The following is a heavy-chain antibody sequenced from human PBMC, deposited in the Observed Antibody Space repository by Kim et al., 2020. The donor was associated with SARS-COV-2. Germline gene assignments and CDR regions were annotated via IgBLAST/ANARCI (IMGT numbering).Heavy chain of an antibody. J-gene: IGHJ4*02. Sequence: GGSLRLSCAASGFIFKNYEMNWIRQAPGKGLEWISYVSSSETFIYYADSVKGRFTISRDNAKNLLYLQMNSLRAEDTAVYYCTRGEYCSGGSCLNEDWGQGTVVPVSS. V-gene: IGHV3-48*03. CDR3: TRGEYCSGGSCLNED. CDR2: VSSSETFI. D-gene: IGHD2-15*01. CDR1: GFIFKNYE.